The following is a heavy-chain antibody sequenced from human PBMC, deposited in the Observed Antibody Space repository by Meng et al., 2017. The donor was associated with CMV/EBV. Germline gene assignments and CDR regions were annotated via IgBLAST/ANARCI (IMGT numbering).Heavy chain of an antibody. CDR2: ISGSGGST. D-gene: IGHD2-2*01. Sequence: GGSLRLSCAASGFTFSSYAMSWVCQAPGKGLEWVSAISGSGGSTYNADSVKGRFTISRDNSKNTLYLQMNSLRAEDTAVYYCAKYALVVVPAAIPDYFDYWGQGTLVTVSS. J-gene: IGHJ4*02. CDR1: GFTFSSYA. V-gene: IGHV3-23*01. CDR3: AKYALVVVPAAIPDYFDY.